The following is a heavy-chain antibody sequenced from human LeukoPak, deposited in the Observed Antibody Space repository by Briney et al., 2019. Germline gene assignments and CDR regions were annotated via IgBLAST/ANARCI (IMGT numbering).Heavy chain of an antibody. V-gene: IGHV3-7*01. CDR2: IDKDGSGT. CDR1: GFNFNYYF. J-gene: IGHJ4*02. CDR3: ATEYWYRHDY. D-gene: IGHD6-13*01. Sequence: PGGSLRLSCTTSGFNFNYYFMAWVRQAPGKGLEWLATIDKDGSGTEYIDSVRGRFTISRDNTKKSIYLQMSSLSADDTAAYFCATEYWYRHDYWGQGILVTVSS.